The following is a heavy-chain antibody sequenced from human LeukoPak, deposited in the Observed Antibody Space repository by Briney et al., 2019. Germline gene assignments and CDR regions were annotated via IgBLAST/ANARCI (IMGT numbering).Heavy chain of an antibody. D-gene: IGHD6-13*01. J-gene: IGHJ4*02. CDR2: ISSSSSTI. CDR3: ARAGWSSRGY. CDR1: GFTFSSYS. V-gene: IGHV3-48*01. Sequence: GGSLRLSCAASGFTFSSYSMNWVRQAPGKGLEWVSYISSSSSTIYYADSVKGRFTISRDNAKNSLCLQMNSLRAEDTAVYYCARAGWSSRGYWGQGTLVTVSS.